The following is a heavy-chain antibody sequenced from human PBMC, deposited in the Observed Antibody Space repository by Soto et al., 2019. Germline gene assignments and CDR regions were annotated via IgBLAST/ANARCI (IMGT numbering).Heavy chain of an antibody. J-gene: IGHJ4*02. CDR2: ISSSSSYI. CDR1: GFTFSSYS. V-gene: IGHV3-21*01. D-gene: IGHD2-21*02. CDR3: ARSPYCGGDCYSFDY. Sequence: EVQLVESGGGLVKPGGSLRLSCAASGFTFSSYSMNWVRQAPGKGLEWVSSISSSSSYIYYADSVKGRFTISRDNAKNSLYLQMNSLRAEDTAVYYGARSPYCGGDCYSFDYWVQGTLVTVSS.